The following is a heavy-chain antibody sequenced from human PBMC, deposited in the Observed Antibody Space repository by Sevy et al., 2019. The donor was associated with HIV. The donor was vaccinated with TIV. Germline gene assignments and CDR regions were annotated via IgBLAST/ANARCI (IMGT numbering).Heavy chain of an antibody. CDR3: ARGASPRRIVVVPAASIFDY. J-gene: IGHJ4*02. CDR2: INHSGST. Sequence: SETLSLTCAVYGGSFSGYYWSWIRQPPGKGLEWIGEINHSGSTNYNPSLKSRVTLSVDTSKNQFSLKLSSVTAADTAVYYCARGASPRRIVVVPAASIFDYWGQGTLVTVSS. V-gene: IGHV4-34*01. CDR1: GGSFSGYY. D-gene: IGHD2-2*01.